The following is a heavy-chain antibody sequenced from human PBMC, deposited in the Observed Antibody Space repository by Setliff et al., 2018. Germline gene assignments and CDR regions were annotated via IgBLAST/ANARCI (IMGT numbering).Heavy chain of an antibody. V-gene: IGHV4-39*07. CDR2: ISYSGNT. CDR1: GDSVSATSFY. CDR3: ARGRAGHSGH. D-gene: IGHD6-19*01. J-gene: IGHJ4*02. Sequence: SETLSLTCIVSGDSVSATSFYWAWIRQSPGKGLEWVGSISYSGNTHYNPSLKSRVTISVDTSKNQFSLKLSSVTAADTAVYYCARGRAGHSGHWGQGTLVTVSS.